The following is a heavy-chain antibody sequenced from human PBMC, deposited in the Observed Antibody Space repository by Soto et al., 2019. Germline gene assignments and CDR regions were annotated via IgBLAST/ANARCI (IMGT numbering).Heavy chain of an antibody. CDR3: ARAIRGFSYVVDY. CDR1: GYTFTDYA. J-gene: IGHJ4*02. D-gene: IGHD5-18*01. V-gene: IGHV1-3*01. CDR2: IAPGNGNT. Sequence: QVQLVQSGAEVKKPGASVKVFCKASGYTFTDYAIHWVRQAPGQRLELMGWIAPGNGNTKYSQNFQGRVTITRDTSATTAYMELSSLRSEDTAVYYCARAIRGFSYVVDYWGQGTLVTVSS.